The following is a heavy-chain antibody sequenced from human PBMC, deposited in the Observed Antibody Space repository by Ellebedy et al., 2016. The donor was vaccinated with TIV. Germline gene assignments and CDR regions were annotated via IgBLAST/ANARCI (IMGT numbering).Heavy chain of an antibody. D-gene: IGHD3-10*01. Sequence: GESLKISXAASGFTFSSYAMIWVRQAPGKGLEWVAVISGSGDLIFYADSVKGRFSISRDNSRNSLYLQLNSLRGDDTAVYYCAKVGFGDFDYWGQGTLVTVS. CDR3: AKVGFGDFDY. CDR1: GFTFSSYA. CDR2: ISGSGDLI. V-gene: IGHV3-23*01. J-gene: IGHJ4*02.